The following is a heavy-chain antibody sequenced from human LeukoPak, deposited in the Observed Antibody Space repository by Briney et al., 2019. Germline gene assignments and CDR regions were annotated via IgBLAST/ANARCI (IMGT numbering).Heavy chain of an antibody. CDR1: GGSISSGDYH. D-gene: IGHD3-22*01. CDR2: IYYSGST. Sequence: PSETLSLTCTVSGGSISSGDYHWSWIRQPPGKGLEWIGYIYYSGSTYYNPSLKSRVTISVDRSKNQFSLKLSSVTAADTAVYYCVRGHYDSITEVSQIDYRGQGILVTVSS. V-gene: IGHV4-30-4*01. CDR3: VRGHYDSITEVSQIDY. J-gene: IGHJ4*02.